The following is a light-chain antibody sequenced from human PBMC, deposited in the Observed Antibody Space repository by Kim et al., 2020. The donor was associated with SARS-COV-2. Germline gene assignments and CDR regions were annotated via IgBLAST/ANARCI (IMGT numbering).Light chain of an antibody. CDR2: DAS. CDR3: QQYDNRPYT. J-gene: IGKJ2*01. V-gene: IGKV1-33*01. Sequence: SATVGDRVTISCQAIQDISNYINWYQQKPGKAPKLLIYDASNLETRVPSRFSGSGSGTDFTFAISSMQPEDIATYYCQQYDNRPYTFGQGTKLEI. CDR1: QDISNY.